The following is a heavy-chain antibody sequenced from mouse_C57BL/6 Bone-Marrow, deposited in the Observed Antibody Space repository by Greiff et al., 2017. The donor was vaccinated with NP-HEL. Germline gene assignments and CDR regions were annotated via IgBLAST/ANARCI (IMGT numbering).Heavy chain of an antibody. CDR1: GYAFSSYW. J-gene: IGHJ1*03. Sequence: VQLQQSGAELAKPGASVKISCKASGYAFSSYWMNWVKQRPGKGLEWIGQIYPGDGDTNYNGKFKGKATLTADKSSSTAYMQLSSLTSEDSAVYFCAIITTVVAYWYFDVWGTGTTVTVSS. CDR3: AIITTVVAYWYFDV. CDR2: IYPGDGDT. V-gene: IGHV1-80*01. D-gene: IGHD1-1*01.